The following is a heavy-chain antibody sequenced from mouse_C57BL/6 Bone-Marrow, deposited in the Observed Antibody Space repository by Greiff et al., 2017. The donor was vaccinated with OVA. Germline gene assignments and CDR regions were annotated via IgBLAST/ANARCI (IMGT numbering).Heavy chain of an antibody. D-gene: IGHD1-1*02. CDR3: ARRDQHYVYAMDY. J-gene: IGHJ4*01. V-gene: IGHV1-19*01. Sequence: EVQLQESGPVLVKPGASVKMSCKASGYTFTDYYMNWVKQSHGKSLEWIGVINPYNGGTNYNQKFKGKATLTVDKSSSTAYMELNSLTSEDSAVYYCARRDQHYVYAMDYWGQGTSVTVSS. CDR1: GYTFTDYY. CDR2: INPYNGGT.